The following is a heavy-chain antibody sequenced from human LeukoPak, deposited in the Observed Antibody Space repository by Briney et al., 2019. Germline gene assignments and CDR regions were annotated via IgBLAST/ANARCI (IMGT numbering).Heavy chain of an antibody. V-gene: IGHV4-34*01. CDR3: ASWGARGYSYGYHY. CDR2: INHSGST. D-gene: IGHD5-18*01. Sequence: PSETLSLTCAVYGGSFGGYYWSWIRQPPGKGLEWIGEINHSGSTNYNPSLKSRVTISVDTSKNQFSLKLSSVTAADTAVYYCASWGARGYSYGYHYWGQGTLVTVSS. CDR1: GGSFGGYY. J-gene: IGHJ4*02.